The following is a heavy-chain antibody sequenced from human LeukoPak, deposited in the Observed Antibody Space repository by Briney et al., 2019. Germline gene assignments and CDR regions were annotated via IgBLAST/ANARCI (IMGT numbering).Heavy chain of an antibody. CDR1: GYTFTSYY. D-gene: IGHD3-22*01. Sequence: ASVKVSCKAAGYTFTSYYKHWVRQAPGQGLEWMEIINPSGGSTSYAQKFQGRVTMTRDTSTSTVYMELSSLRSEDTAVYYCARGGATYYYDSSGSTLDYWGQGTQVTVSS. CDR2: INPSGGST. V-gene: IGHV1-46*01. CDR3: ARGGATYYYDSSGSTLDY. J-gene: IGHJ4*02.